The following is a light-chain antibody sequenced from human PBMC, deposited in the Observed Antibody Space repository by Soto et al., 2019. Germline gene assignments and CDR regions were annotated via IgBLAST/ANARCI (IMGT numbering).Light chain of an antibody. CDR3: SSYTSSSNP. Sequence: QSVLTQPASVSGSPGQSITLSCTGTSSDVGGYNYVSWYQQHPGKAPKLMIYDVSNRPSGVSNRFSGSKSGNTASLTISGLQAEDEADYYCSSYTSSSNPFGTGTKLTVL. CDR2: DVS. J-gene: IGLJ1*01. CDR1: SSDVGGYNY. V-gene: IGLV2-14*01.